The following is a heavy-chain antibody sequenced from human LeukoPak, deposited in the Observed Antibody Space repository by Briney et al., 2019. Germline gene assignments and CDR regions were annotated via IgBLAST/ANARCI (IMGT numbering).Heavy chain of an antibody. CDR3: ARGPGQFDY. Sequence: ASVKVSCKASGYTFTGYYIHWVRQAPGQGLEWMGWINPSSGGTNSAQKCQGRVTMTRDTSISTAYMELSRLRSDDTAVYYCARGPGQFDYWGHGTLVTVSS. CDR1: GYTFTGYY. CDR2: INPSSGGT. J-gene: IGHJ4*01. V-gene: IGHV1-2*02.